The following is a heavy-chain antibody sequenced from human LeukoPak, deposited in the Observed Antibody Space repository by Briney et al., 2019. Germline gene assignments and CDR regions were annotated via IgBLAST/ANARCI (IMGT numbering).Heavy chain of an antibody. Sequence: GGSLRLSCAASGFTFSSYGMHWVRQAPGKGLEWVAVIWYDGSNKYYADSAKGRFTISRDNSKNTLYLQMNSLRAEDTAVYYCARDADYYDSSGYYPYWGQGTLVTVSS. CDR3: ARDADYYDSSGYYPY. CDR2: IWYDGSNK. CDR1: GFTFSSYG. J-gene: IGHJ4*02. V-gene: IGHV3-33*01. D-gene: IGHD3-22*01.